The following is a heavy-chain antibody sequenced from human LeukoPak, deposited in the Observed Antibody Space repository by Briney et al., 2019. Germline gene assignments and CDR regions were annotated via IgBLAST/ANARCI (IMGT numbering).Heavy chain of an antibody. CDR2: IYPGDSDT. CDR1: GSKFTSYW. D-gene: IGHD4-17*01. J-gene: IGHJ4*02. CDR3: ARHRGGYGDSHFDY. V-gene: IGHV5-51*01. Sequence: GASLKICCEGSGSKFTSYWIGWGRQLPGKGPEWRGIIYPGDSDTGYSPSFQGQVIISADKSINTPNLQWSSLKASDTAMYYCARHRGGYGDSHFDYWGQGTLVTVSS.